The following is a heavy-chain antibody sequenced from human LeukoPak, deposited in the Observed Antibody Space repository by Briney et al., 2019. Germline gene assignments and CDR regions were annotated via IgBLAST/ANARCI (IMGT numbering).Heavy chain of an antibody. CDR1: GGSISSGDYY. CDR3: ARGGLDILTGSDAFDI. Sequence: PSETLSLTCTVSGGSISSGDYYWSWIRQPPGKGLESIGYIYYSGSTYYNPSLKSRVTISVDTSKNQFSLKLSSVTAADTAVYYCARGGLDILTGSDAFDIWGQGTMVTVSS. V-gene: IGHV4-30-4*08. CDR2: IYYSGST. J-gene: IGHJ3*02. D-gene: IGHD3-9*01.